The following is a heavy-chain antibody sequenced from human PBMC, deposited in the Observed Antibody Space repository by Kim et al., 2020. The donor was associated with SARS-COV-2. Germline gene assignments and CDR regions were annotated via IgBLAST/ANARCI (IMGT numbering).Heavy chain of an antibody. CDR3: ARDRGTNDYGDSYFDY. D-gene: IGHD4-17*01. V-gene: IGHV1-69*13. J-gene: IGHJ4*02. Sequence: SVKVSCKASGGTFSSYAISWVRQAPGQGLEWMGGIIPIFGTANYAQKFQGRVTITADESTSTAYMELSSLRSEDTAVYYCARDRGTNDYGDSYFDYWGQGTLVTVSS. CDR2: IIPIFGTA. CDR1: GGTFSSYA.